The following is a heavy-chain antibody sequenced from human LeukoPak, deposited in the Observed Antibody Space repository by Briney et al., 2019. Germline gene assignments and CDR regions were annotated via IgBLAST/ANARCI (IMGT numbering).Heavy chain of an antibody. Sequence: PSETLSLTCTVSGGSISSGSYCWSWIRQPAGKGLEWIGHIYSSGSTNYNPSLKSRVTISVDKSKNHFSLKLSSVTAADTAVYYCARLGDSSGYYAFDYWGQGTLVTVSP. V-gene: IGHV4-61*09. J-gene: IGHJ4*02. CDR1: GGSISSGSYC. CDR2: IYSSGST. CDR3: ARLGDSSGYYAFDY. D-gene: IGHD3-22*01.